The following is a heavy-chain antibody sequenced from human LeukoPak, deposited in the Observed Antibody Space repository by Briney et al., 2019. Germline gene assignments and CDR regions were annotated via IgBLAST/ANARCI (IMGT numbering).Heavy chain of an antibody. CDR3: ARVSPRMASCYFTTTCYYGMDV. V-gene: IGHV4-34*01. CDR1: GGSFSGYY. J-gene: IGHJ6*02. CDR2: INHSGST. Sequence: SETLSLTCAVYGGSFSGYYWSWIRQPPGKGLEWIGEINHSGSTNYNPSLKGRVTISVDTSKNQFSLKLSSVTAADTAVYYCARVSPRMASCYFTTTCYYGMDVWGQGTTVTVSS. D-gene: IGHD2-15*01.